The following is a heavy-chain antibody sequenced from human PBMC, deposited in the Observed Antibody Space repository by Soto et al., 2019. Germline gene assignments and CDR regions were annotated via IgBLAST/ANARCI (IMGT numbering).Heavy chain of an antibody. CDR3: ARDRPGGFDP. Sequence: GGSLRLSCAASEFTVSSNYMSWVRQAPGEGLEWVSVIYSGGSTYYADSVKGRFTISRDNSKNTLYLQMNSLRAEDTAVYYCARDRPGGFDPWGQGTLVTVSS. CDR2: IYSGGST. D-gene: IGHD6-6*01. V-gene: IGHV3-53*01. CDR1: EFTVSSNY. J-gene: IGHJ5*02.